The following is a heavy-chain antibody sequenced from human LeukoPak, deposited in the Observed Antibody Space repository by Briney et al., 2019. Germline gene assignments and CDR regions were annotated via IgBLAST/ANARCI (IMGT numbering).Heavy chain of an antibody. Sequence: ASETLSLTCAVYGGSFSGYYWSWIRQPPGKGLEWIGEINHSGSTNYNPSLKSRVTISVDTSKNQFSLKLSSVTAADTAVYYCARTPGAPGAFDIWGQGTMVTVSS. D-gene: IGHD3-10*01. V-gene: IGHV4-34*01. CDR1: GGSFSGYY. CDR2: INHSGST. J-gene: IGHJ3*02. CDR3: ARTPGAPGAFDI.